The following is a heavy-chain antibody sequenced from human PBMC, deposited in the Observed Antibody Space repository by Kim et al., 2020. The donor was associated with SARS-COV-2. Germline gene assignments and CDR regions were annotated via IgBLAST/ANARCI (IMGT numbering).Heavy chain of an antibody. V-gene: IGHV3-48*04. Sequence: GGSLRLSCAGSGFTFADYSMNWVRQAPGKGLEWISYIGGRNAPIYYADSVKGRFIISRDNSKNSVYLQMSSLRAEDTATYYCARDPVTGMGTYFDYWGQG. CDR2: IGGRNAPI. J-gene: IGHJ4*02. D-gene: IGHD6-19*01. CDR3: ARDPVTGMGTYFDY. CDR1: GFTFADYS.